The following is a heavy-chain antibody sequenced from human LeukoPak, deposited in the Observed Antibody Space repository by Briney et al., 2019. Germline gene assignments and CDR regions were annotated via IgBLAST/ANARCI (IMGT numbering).Heavy chain of an antibody. Sequence: PGGSLRLSCAASGFTFSSYWMHWVPQAPGKGLVWVSRINSDGSDTPSAASVKGRFTISRYNAKNTLYLQMNSLRSEDTAVYYCTRGSATSAFDIWGQGTMVTVSS. D-gene: IGHD5-12*01. V-gene: IGHV3-74*01. CDR3: TRGSATSAFDI. J-gene: IGHJ3*02. CDR2: INSDGSDT. CDR1: GFTFSSYW.